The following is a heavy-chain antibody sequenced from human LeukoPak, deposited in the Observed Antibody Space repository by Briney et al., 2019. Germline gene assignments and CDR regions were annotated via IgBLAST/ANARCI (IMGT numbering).Heavy chain of an antibody. CDR3: ARDPEYDFWSGYYSY. J-gene: IGHJ4*02. CDR1: GFTFSDYY. Sequence: GGSLRLSCAASGFTFSDYYMSWIRQAPGKGLEWVSYISSSGSTIYYADSVKGRFTISRDNAKNSLYLQMNSLRAEDTAVYYCARDPEYDFWSGYYSYWGQGTLVTVSS. V-gene: IGHV3-11*04. D-gene: IGHD3-3*01. CDR2: ISSSGSTI.